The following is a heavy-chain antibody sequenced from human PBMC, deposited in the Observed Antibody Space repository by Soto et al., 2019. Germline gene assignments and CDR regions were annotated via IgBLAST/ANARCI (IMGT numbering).Heavy chain of an antibody. Sequence: PGGSLRLSCAASGFTFSSYSMNWVRQAPGKGLEWVSSISSSSSYIYYADSVKGRFTISRDTAKNPLYLQMNSLRAEDTAVYYCARDSSGWYAGYYYYGMDVWGQGTTVTVSS. CDR1: GFTFSSYS. J-gene: IGHJ6*02. CDR3: ARDSSGWYAGYYYYGMDV. CDR2: ISSSSSYI. D-gene: IGHD6-19*01. V-gene: IGHV3-21*01.